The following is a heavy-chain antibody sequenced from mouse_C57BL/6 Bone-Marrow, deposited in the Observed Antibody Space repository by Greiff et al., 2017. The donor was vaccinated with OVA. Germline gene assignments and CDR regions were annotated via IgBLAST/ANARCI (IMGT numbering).Heavy chain of an antibody. V-gene: IGHV14-4*01. CDR2: IDPENGDP. CDR3: TTDGYFFAY. Sequence: VQLQQSGAELVRPGASVTLSCTASGFTFTDDYMHWVKQRPEQGLEWIGWIDPENGDPEYASKFQGKATITADPSSNTAYLQLSSLTSEDTAVYYCTTDGYFFAYWGQGTLVTVSA. J-gene: IGHJ3*01. D-gene: IGHD2-3*01. CDR1: GFTFTDDY.